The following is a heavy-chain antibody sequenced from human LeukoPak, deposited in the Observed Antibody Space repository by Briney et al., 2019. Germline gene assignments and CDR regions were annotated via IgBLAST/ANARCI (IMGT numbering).Heavy chain of an antibody. Sequence: ASVKVSCKASGGTFDSHAISWVRQAPGQGLEWMGAIIPMFDTANYAQKFQGRVAIIADKSTSTAYMELSSLRSEDTAVYYCASAQNNHGYVYYGMDVWGKGTTVTVSS. CDR2: IIPMFDTA. J-gene: IGHJ6*04. CDR1: GGTFDSHA. D-gene: IGHD5-12*01. CDR3: ASAQNNHGYVYYGMDV. V-gene: IGHV1-69*06.